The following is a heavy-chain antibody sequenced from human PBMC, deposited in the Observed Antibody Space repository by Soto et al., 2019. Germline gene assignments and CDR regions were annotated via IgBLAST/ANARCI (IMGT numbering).Heavy chain of an antibody. CDR3: ARDSLRFLEWSNPYAMDV. V-gene: IGHV5-10-1*01. Sequence: GESLKISCKGSGSSCTSYWISWVREIPGKVLEWMGRIDPSDSYNNYRPSFQGHVTISADKSISTAYLQWSSLKASDTAMYYCARDSLRFLEWSNPYAMDVWAQGTTVTV. D-gene: IGHD3-3*01. J-gene: IGHJ6*02. CDR2: IDPSDSYN. CDR1: GSSCTSYW.